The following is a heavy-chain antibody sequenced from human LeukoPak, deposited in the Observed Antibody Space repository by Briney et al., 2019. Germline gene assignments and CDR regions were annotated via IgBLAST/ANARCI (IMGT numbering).Heavy chain of an antibody. V-gene: IGHV3-30*02. CDR1: GFTFSSYG. CDR3: AKDPGYCSSTSCYTGDYYFDY. Sequence: GGSLRLSCAASGFTFSSYGMHWVRQAPGKGLEWVAFIRYDGSNKYYADSVKGRFTISRDNSKNTLYLQMNSLRAEDTAVYYCAKDPGYCSSTSCYTGDYYFDYWGQGTLVTVSS. J-gene: IGHJ4*02. CDR2: IRYDGSNK. D-gene: IGHD2-2*02.